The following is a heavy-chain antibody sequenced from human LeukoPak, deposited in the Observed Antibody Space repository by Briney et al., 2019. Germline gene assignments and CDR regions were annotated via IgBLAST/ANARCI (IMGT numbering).Heavy chain of an antibody. J-gene: IGHJ4*02. CDR1: GFTFRTYG. V-gene: IGHV3-30*18. CDR3: AKNRDGSGSYSLRNY. CDR2: ISSDGNNK. Sequence: GGSLRLSCAASGFTFRTYGMHWVRQAPGKGLGWVAVISSDGNNKYYVDSVKGRFIISRDNSKNTLYLQMNSLRAEDTAVYYCAKNRDGSGSYSLRNYWGQGTLVTVSS. D-gene: IGHD3-10*01.